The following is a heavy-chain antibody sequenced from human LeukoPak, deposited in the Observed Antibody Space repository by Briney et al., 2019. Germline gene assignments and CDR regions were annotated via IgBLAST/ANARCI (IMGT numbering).Heavy chain of an antibody. Sequence: ASVKVSCKVSGYTLTELSMHWVRQAPGKGLEWMGGFDPEDGETIYAQKFQGRVTMTEDTSTDTAYMELSSLRSEDTAVYYCATDGSRTMLRDAFDIWGQGTMVTVSS. CDR2: FDPEDGET. D-gene: IGHD3-10*01. J-gene: IGHJ3*02. CDR3: ATDGSRTMLRDAFDI. CDR1: GYTLTELS. V-gene: IGHV1-24*01.